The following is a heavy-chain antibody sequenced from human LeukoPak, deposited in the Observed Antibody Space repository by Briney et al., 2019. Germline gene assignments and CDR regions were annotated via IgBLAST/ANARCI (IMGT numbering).Heavy chain of an antibody. J-gene: IGHJ6*02. V-gene: IGHV3-23*01. CDR3: QKTAYEILTLDV. Sequence: GGSLRLSCAASGFTFSSYAMSWVRQAPGKGLEWVSAISGSGGSTYYADSVKGRFTISRDNSKNTLYLQMNSLRAEDTVVFFKQKTAYEILTLDVWGQGTTVTVSS. CDR2: ISGSGGST. D-gene: IGHD3-9*01. CDR1: GFTFSSYA.